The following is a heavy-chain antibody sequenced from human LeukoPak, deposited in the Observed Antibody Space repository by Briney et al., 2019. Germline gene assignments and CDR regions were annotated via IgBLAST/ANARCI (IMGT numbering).Heavy chain of an antibody. D-gene: IGHD5-12*01. CDR2: IYHSGST. V-gene: IGHV4-34*01. CDR1: GGSFSGYY. Sequence: SETLSLTCAVYGGSFSGYYWSWIRQPPGKGLEWIGSIYHSGSTYYNPSLKSRVTISVDTSKNQFSLKLSSVTAADTAVYYCAREYSGYDYLFDFWGQGTLVTVSS. CDR3: AREYSGYDYLFDF. J-gene: IGHJ5*01.